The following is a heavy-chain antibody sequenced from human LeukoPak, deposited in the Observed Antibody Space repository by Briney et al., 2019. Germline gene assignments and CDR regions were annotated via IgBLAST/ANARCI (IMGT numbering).Heavy chain of an antibody. D-gene: IGHD3-10*01. CDR2: ISSSGSTI. J-gene: IGHJ6*02. CDR1: GFTFSSYE. Sequence: PGGSLRLSCAASGFTFSSYEMNWVRQAPGKGLEWVSYISSSGSTIYCADSVKGRFTISRDNAKNSLYLQMNSLRAEDTAVYYCARGRGYGSGSYYGMDVWGQGTTVTVSS. CDR3: ARGRGYGSGSYYGMDV. V-gene: IGHV3-48*03.